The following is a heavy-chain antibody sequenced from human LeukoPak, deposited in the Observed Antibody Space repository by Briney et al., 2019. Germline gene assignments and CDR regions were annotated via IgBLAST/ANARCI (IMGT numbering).Heavy chain of an antibody. CDR2: ISYDGSNK. D-gene: IGHD6-13*01. CDR1: GFTFSSYG. CDR3: AKDLVKKSSWPNWFDP. J-gene: IGHJ5*02. V-gene: IGHV3-30*18. Sequence: GRSLRLSCAASGFTFSSYGMHWVRQAPGKGLEWVAVISYDGSNKYYADSVKGRFTISRDNSKNTLYLQMNSLRAEDTAVYYCAKDLVKKSSWPNWFDPWGQGTLVTVSS.